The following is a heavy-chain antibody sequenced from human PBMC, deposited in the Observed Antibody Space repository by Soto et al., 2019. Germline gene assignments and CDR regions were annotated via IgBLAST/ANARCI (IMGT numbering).Heavy chain of an antibody. CDR2: ISYDGSNK. V-gene: IGHV3-30*18. Sequence: GGSLRLSCAASGFTFSSYGMHWFRQAPGKGLEWVAVISYDGSNKYYTDSVKGRFTISRDNSKNTLYLQMTSLRAEDTAVYYCAKADPGATFFDYWGQGTLVTVSS. CDR1: GFTFSSYG. J-gene: IGHJ4*02. D-gene: IGHD1-26*01. CDR3: AKADPGATFFDY.